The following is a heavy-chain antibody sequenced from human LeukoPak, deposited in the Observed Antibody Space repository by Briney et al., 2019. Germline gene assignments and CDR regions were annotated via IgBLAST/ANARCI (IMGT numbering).Heavy chain of an antibody. J-gene: IGHJ5*02. CDR3: AKDLGSGLRLRNFGWFDP. CDR1: GFTFSDYY. D-gene: IGHD3-10*01. Sequence: KTGGSLRLSCAASGFTFSDYYMSWIRQAPGKGLEWVSYISSSGITIYYADSVKGRFTISRDNAKNSLYLQMNSLRAEDTAVYYCAKDLGSGLRLRNFGWFDPWGQGTLVTVSS. V-gene: IGHV3-11*01. CDR2: ISSSGITI.